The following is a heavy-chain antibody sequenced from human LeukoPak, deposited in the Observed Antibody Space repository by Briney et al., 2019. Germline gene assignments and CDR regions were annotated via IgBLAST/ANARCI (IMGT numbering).Heavy chain of an antibody. D-gene: IGHD2-21*01. Sequence: GRSLRLSCAASGFTFSSYAMHWVRQAPGKGLEWVAVISYDGSNKYYADSVKGRFTISRDNSKNTLYLQMNSLRAEDTAVYYCARDPTARVGIGGLYYYYYMDVWGKGTTVTVSS. CDR1: GFTFSSYA. CDR3: ARDPTARVGIGGLYYYYYMDV. CDR2: ISYDGSNK. J-gene: IGHJ6*03. V-gene: IGHV3-30-3*01.